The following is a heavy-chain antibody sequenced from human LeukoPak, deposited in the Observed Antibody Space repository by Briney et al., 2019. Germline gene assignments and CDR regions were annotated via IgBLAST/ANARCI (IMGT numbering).Heavy chain of an antibody. CDR3: ARWGYSSGWYVNYYGMDV. Sequence: PGRSLRLSCAASGLTFSSYGMHWVRRAPGKGLEWVANIKQVGSEKYYVDSVKGRFTISRDNAKNSLYLQMNSLSAEATAVYYCARWGYSSGWYVNYYGMDVWGQGTTVTVSS. V-gene: IGHV3-7*01. CDR2: IKQVGSEK. J-gene: IGHJ6*02. D-gene: IGHD6-19*01. CDR1: GLTFSSYG.